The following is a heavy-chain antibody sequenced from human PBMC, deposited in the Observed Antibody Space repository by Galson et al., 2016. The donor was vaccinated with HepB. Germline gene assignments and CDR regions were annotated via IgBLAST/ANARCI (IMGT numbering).Heavy chain of an antibody. CDR2: VSAYDGHT. V-gene: IGHV1-18*01. CDR1: GYIFTEYG. J-gene: IGHJ3*02. D-gene: IGHD1-1*01. Sequence: SVKVSCKASGYIFTEYGFSWVRQAPGQGLEWMGWVSAYDGHTKYAQKVQGRITMTTDASTNTAYMELRSLRSDDTAVYYCARGFRRHLDDAFDIWGQGTMVIVSS. CDR3: ARGFRRHLDDAFDI.